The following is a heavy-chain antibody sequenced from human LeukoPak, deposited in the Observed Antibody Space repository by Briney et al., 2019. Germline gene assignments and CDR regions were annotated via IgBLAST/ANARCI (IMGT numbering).Heavy chain of an antibody. J-gene: IGHJ3*02. V-gene: IGHV1-8*03. CDR1: GYTFTSYD. CDR2: VNPDTGNT. Sequence: ASVKVSCKASGYTFTSYDINWVRQATGQGPEWMGWVNPDTGNTGFAQKFQGRVTITQNSSVTTVYMELSSLTSEDTAVYYCARRGLVAGIYDLVYGFDIWGQGTMVTVSS. D-gene: IGHD3/OR15-3a*01. CDR3: ARRGLVAGIYDLVYGFDI.